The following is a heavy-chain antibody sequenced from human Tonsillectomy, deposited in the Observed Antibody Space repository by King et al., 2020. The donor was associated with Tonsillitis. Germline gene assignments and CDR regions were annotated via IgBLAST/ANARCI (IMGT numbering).Heavy chain of an antibody. D-gene: IGHD3-3*01. J-gene: IGHJ3*02. CDR2: ISSSSTI. CDR3: ARDPMQPIFGVVIINGPEAFDI. CDR1: GFTFSDYY. Sequence: VQLVESGGGLVKPGGSLRLSCAASGFTFSDYYMNWVRQAPGKGLEWVSSISSSSTIYYADSVKGRFTISRDNAKNSLYLLMNSLRAEDTAVYYCARDPMQPIFGVVIINGPEAFDIWGQGTMVTVSS. V-gene: IGHV3-69-1*02.